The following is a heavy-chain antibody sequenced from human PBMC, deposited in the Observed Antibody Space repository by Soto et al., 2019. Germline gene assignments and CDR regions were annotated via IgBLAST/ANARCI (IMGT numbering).Heavy chain of an antibody. CDR1: GFSLNTGGMC. Sequence: SEPTLGNPSQTRTLTCTFSGFSLNTGGMCLSLVGQPTGKALEWLAVVRWDDEKHFSTSLRNRISVSKDASGDRVVLTMANMDPADSGTYYCVRTHGGYTAYYGMDVWGPGTTVTVSS. D-gene: IGHD5-12*01. CDR3: VRTHGGYTAYYGMDV. J-gene: IGHJ6*02. CDR2: VRWDDEK. V-gene: IGHV2-70*19.